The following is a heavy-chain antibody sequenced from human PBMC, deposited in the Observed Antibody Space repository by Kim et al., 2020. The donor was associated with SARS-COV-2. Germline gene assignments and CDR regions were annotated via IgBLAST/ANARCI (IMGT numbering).Heavy chain of an antibody. J-gene: IGHJ4*02. V-gene: IGHV4-34*01. CDR2: INHSGST. Sequence: SQTLSLTCAVYGGSVSGYYWSWIRQPPGKGLEWIGEINHSGSTNYNPSLKSRVTISVDTSKNQCSLNLSSVTAADTAVYYCARITYYYDSSGYSYFDYWGQGTLVTVSS. CDR3: ARITYYYDSSGYSYFDY. D-gene: IGHD3-22*01. CDR1: GGSVSGYY.